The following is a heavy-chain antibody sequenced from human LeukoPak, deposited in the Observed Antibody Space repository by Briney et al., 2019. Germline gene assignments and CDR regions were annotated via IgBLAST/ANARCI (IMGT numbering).Heavy chain of an antibody. J-gene: IGHJ4*02. Sequence: SETLSLTCAVSGYSISSGYYWGWIRQPPGKGLEWIGSIYHSGSTYYNPSLKSRVTISVDTSKNQFSLKLSSVTAADTAVYYCARHAGTGDYWGQGILVTVSS. V-gene: IGHV4-38-2*01. D-gene: IGHD3/OR15-3a*01. CDR2: IYHSGST. CDR3: ARHAGTGDY. CDR1: GYSISSGYY.